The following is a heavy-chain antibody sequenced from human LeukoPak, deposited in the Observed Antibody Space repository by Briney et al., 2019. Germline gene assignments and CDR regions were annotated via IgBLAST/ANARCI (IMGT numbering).Heavy chain of an antibody. CDR3: ARASYCSDTVCHNLAWFGP. Sequence: SETLSLTCTVSGGSMSNFYWSWIRQPAGMGLEWIGRISTSGSTNYNPSLKSRVTMSVDTSRNQFYLRLTSVTAADTAVYYCARASYCSDTVCHNLAWFGPWGPGTLVTVSS. J-gene: IGHJ5*02. D-gene: IGHD2-15*01. V-gene: IGHV4-4*07. CDR1: GGSMSNFY. CDR2: ISTSGST.